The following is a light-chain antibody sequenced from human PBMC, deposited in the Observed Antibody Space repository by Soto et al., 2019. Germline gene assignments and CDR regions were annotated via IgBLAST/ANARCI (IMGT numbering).Light chain of an antibody. CDR1: NSNTGNNY. V-gene: IGLV1-51*02. CDR3: ATWDSSLSAGL. Sequence: QYVLTQPHSVSAAPGQKVTISCSGRNSNTGNNYVSWYQQLPATATKLLIYENDKRPSGIPDRFSGSKSGTSAPLGINGLHTGDVADYYCATWDSSLSAGLFGTGTKGTVL. CDR2: END. J-gene: IGLJ1*01.